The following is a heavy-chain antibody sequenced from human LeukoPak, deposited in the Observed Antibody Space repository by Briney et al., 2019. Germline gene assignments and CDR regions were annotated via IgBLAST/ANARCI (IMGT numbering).Heavy chain of an antibody. CDR3: ATHGVYYDSSGYYYPLDY. CDR2: IIPILGMT. CDR1: GGTFSSYA. D-gene: IGHD3-22*01. J-gene: IGHJ4*02. Sequence: GASVKVSCKASGGTFSSYAISWVRQAPGQGLEWMGRIIPILGMTNYAQNFQGRVTVTADKSTSTSYMELSSLRSEDTAVYYCATHGVYYDSSGYYYPLDYWGQGTLVTVSS. V-gene: IGHV1-69*04.